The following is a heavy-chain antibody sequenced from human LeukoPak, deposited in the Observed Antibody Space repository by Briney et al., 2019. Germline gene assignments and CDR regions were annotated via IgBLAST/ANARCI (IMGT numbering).Heavy chain of an antibody. CDR3: ARGLAPSDGELFHFGY. D-gene: IGHD3-10*01. CDR1: GGSFSGYY. V-gene: IGHV4-34*01. J-gene: IGHJ4*02. CDR2: INHSGST. Sequence: SETLSLTCAVYGGSFSGYYWSWIRQPPGKGLEWIGEINHSGSTNYNPSLKSRVTISVDTSKNQFSLKLSSVTAADTAVYYCARGLAPSDGELFHFGYWGQGALVTVSS.